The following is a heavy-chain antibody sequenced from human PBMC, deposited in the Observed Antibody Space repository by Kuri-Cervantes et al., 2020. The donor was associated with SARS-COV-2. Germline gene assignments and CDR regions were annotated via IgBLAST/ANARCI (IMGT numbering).Heavy chain of an antibody. Sequence: SVKVSCKASGGTFGSCGFSWVRQAPGQGLEWMGRIIPFFGTANYAQKFQDRVTITADKSTSTACMELSSLRSEDTAVYYCAREKGENYYYYYYLDVWGKGTTVTVSS. J-gene: IGHJ6*03. V-gene: IGHV1-69*06. CDR1: GGTFGSCG. CDR2: IIPFFGTA. CDR3: AREKGENYYYYYYLDV.